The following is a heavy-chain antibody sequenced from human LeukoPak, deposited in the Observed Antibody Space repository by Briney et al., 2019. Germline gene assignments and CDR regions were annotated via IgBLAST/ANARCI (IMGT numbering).Heavy chain of an antibody. D-gene: IGHD2-2*01. CDR2: IYTSGST. V-gene: IGHV4-4*07. J-gene: IGHJ6*03. CDR1: GGSISSYY. CDR3: ARNIVVVEDYYYYYMDV. Sequence: PSETLSLTCTVSGGSISSYYWSWIRQPAGKGLEWIGRIYTSGSTNYNPSLKSRVTMSVDTSKNQFSLKLSSVTAADTAVYYCARNIVVVEDYYYYYMDVWGKGTTVTVSS.